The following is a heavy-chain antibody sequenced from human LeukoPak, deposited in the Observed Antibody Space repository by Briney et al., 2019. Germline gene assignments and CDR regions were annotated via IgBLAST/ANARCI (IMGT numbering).Heavy chain of an antibody. CDR3: ARGLRYFDWVPRPFDY. Sequence: PGGSLRLSCAASGFSFSSYWMSWVRQAPGKGLEWGANIKQDGSEKYYVDSVKGRFTISRDNAKNSLYLQMNSLRAEDTAVYYCARGLRYFDWVPRPFDYWGQGTLVTVSS. CDR1: GFSFSSYW. J-gene: IGHJ4*02. CDR2: IKQDGSEK. D-gene: IGHD3-9*01. V-gene: IGHV3-7*01.